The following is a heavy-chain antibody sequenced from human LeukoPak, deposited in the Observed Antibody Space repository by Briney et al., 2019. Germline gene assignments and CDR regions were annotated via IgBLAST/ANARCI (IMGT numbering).Heavy chain of an antibody. Sequence: SVKVSCKASGGTFSSYAISWVRQAPGQGLEWMGGIIPIFGTANYAQKFQGRVTITADESTSTAYMELSSLRSEDTAVYYCASARRTVCTSCYFPDYWDQGTLVTVSS. D-gene: IGHD2-2*01. CDR2: IIPIFGTA. V-gene: IGHV1-69*01. CDR1: GGTFSSYA. CDR3: ASARRTVCTSCYFPDY. J-gene: IGHJ4*02.